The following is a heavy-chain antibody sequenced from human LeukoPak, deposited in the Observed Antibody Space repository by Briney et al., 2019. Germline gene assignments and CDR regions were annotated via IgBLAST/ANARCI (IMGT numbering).Heavy chain of an antibody. Sequence: GGSLRPSCVASGITSSSYDMSWVRQAPGKGLEWISAISDRVKTDYADSVKGRFTISRANSKNTLYLQLSSLRADDTAIYYCAKLPTIFGVADSFDSWGQGTLVTVSS. CDR1: GITSSSYD. J-gene: IGHJ3*02. V-gene: IGHV3-23*01. D-gene: IGHD3-3*01. CDR3: AKLPTIFGVADSFDS. CDR2: ISDRVKT.